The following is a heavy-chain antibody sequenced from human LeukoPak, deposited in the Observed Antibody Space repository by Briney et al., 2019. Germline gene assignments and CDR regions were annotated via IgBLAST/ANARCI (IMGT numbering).Heavy chain of an antibody. V-gene: IGHV4-31*03. CDR1: GASISTGGFY. CDR3: ARDHSYYFGSQTSTLDV. J-gene: IGHJ6*02. D-gene: IGHD3-10*01. Sequence: PSQTLSLTCTISGASISTGGFYWTWIRQPPGEGLEWIGYIYYTGSVDYNASLKSRLTISLDTSKNRFSLKLNSVTAADTAVYYCARDHSYYFGSQTSTLDVWGQGTAVTVSS. CDR2: IYYTGSV.